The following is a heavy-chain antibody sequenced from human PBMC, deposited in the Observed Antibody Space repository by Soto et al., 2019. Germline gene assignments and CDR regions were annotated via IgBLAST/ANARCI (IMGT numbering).Heavy chain of an antibody. CDR1: GDTFNRHE. CDR3: ARGGSH. V-gene: IGHV3-48*03. Sequence: AGSLRLSCVASGDTFNRHEMNWVRQPPGKGLEWISSISGSGTTNYAESVKGRFTISRDNAHKSLFLEMKDLRVGDTAVYYCARGGSHWGQGTLVTVSA. CDR2: ISGSGTT. D-gene: IGHD3-16*01. J-gene: IGHJ4*02.